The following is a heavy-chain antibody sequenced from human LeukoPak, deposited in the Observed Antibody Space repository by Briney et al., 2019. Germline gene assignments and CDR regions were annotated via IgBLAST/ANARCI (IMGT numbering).Heavy chain of an antibody. Sequence: GASVKVSCKASGYTFPKYGLSWVRQAPGQGLEWMGWITENNGNTNYAQKFQGRVTMTTDTSTSTAYMELRSLRSDDTAEYYCARRRYYDILTGSYYYYYMDVWGKGTSVTVSS. D-gene: IGHD3-9*01. CDR1: GYTFPKYG. CDR3: ARRRYYDILTGSYYYYYMDV. CDR2: ITENNGNT. V-gene: IGHV1-18*01. J-gene: IGHJ6*03.